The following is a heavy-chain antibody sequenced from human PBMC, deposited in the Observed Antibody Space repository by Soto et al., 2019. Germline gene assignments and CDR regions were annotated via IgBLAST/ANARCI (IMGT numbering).Heavy chain of an antibody. V-gene: IGHV1-3*01. Sequence: ASVKVSCKASGYTFTSYAMHWVRQAPGQRLEWMGWINGGNGNTKYSQKFQGRVTITRDTSASTAYMELNSLRAEDTAVYYCAKVYSSGWYGAPQYWGQGTLVTVSS. CDR2: INGGNGNT. CDR3: AKVYSSGWYGAPQY. J-gene: IGHJ4*02. CDR1: GYTFTSYA. D-gene: IGHD6-19*01.